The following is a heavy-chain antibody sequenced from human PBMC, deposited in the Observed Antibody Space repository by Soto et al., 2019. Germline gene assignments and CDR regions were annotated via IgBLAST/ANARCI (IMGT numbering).Heavy chain of an antibody. J-gene: IGHJ3*01. CDR2: INAGNGDT. Sequence: QVHLVQSGAEVEKPGASVKVSCKASGFTLTRYALHWVRQAPGQRLEYMGWINAGNGDTGHPQKFQGRVTMTSDMPASTVYMALNSLPSASTAVYYCARKEVGPSFPVDLWGQGTGVVVSS. D-gene: IGHD1-26*01. V-gene: IGHV1-3*01. CDR3: ARKEVGPSFPVDL. CDR1: GFTLTRYA.